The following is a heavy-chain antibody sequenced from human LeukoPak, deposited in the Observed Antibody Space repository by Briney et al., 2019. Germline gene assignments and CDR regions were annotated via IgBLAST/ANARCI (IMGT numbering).Heavy chain of an antibody. CDR1: GGSISSCY. CDR3: ARAGITMVRGVPNWFDP. CDR2: IYYSGST. V-gene: IGHV4-59*01. Sequence: SETLSLTGTVSGGSISSCYWSWIRQPPGKGREWIGYIYYSGSTNYNPSLKSRVTISVDTSTNQFSMKLSSVTAAATAVYYCARAGITMVRGVPNWFDPWGQGTLVTVSS. J-gene: IGHJ5*02. D-gene: IGHD3-10*01.